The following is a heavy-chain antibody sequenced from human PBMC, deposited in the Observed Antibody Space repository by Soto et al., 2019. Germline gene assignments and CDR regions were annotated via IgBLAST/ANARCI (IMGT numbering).Heavy chain of an antibody. D-gene: IGHD2-2*02. CDR3: ARVKGGLYNFDY. Sequence: VAVISYDGSNKYYADSVKGRFTISRDNSKNTLYLQMNSLRAEDTAVYYCARVKGGLYNFDYWGQGTLVTVSS. V-gene: IGHV3-30-3*01. CDR2: ISYDGSNK. J-gene: IGHJ4*02.